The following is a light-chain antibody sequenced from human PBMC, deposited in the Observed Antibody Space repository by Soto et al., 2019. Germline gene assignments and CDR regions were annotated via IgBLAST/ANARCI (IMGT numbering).Light chain of an antibody. J-gene: IGLJ1*01. CDR1: SSDIGAYNY. V-gene: IGLV2-8*01. Sequence: QSALTQPPSASGSPGQSVAISCTGTSSDIGAYNYVSWYQQYPGKAPKLILYEVSTRPSGVPDRFSGSKSGNTASLTISGLQAEDDADYYCSSFTSRFTFNYIFGTGTKLTVL. CDR3: SSFTSRFTFNYI. CDR2: EVS.